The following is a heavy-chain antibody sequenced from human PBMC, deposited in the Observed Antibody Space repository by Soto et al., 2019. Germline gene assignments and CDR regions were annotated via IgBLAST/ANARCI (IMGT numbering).Heavy chain of an antibody. Sequence: EVQLVESGGGLVKPGGSLRLSCAASGFTFSNYWMNWVRQAPGKGLEWVCRIKSKADGGATDYAAPVKGRFTISRHDSDNTLSLQMNSLETDDTAMYFCATSTGNDVLFPFAYWGQGTLVTVSS. J-gene: IGHJ4*02. CDR1: GFTFSNYW. CDR3: ATSTGNDVLFPFAY. D-gene: IGHD1-1*01. CDR2: IKSKADGGAT. V-gene: IGHV3-15*07.